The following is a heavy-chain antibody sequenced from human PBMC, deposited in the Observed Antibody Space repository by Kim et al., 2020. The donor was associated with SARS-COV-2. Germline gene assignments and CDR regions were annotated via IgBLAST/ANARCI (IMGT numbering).Heavy chain of an antibody. CDR2: IDGSDGTT. D-gene: IGHD2-21*01. J-gene: IGHJ4*02. CDR1: GFTFTGYA. V-gene: IGHV3-23*01. Sequence: GGSLRLSCTTSGFTFTGYAMSWVRQAPGKGLEWLSSIDGSDGTTYYVDSVKGRFTISRDNSKNTLYLQMSTLRADDTAVYYCMKGGWGSIWDHWGQGTLVTVSS. CDR3: MKGGWGSIWDH.